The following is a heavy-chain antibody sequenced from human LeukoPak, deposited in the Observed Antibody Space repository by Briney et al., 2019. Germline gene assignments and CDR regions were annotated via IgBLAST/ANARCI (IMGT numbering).Heavy chain of an antibody. CDR1: GFTFGSYE. CDR3: ATYRQVLLPFES. Sequence: HAGGSLRLSCEASGFTFGSYEMTWVRQPPGKGLEWVSSIFPSGGEIHYADSVRGRFTISRDNSKSTLSLQMNSLRAEDTAIYYCATYRQVLLPFESWGQGTLVTVSS. CDR2: IFPSGGEI. D-gene: IGHD2-8*02. V-gene: IGHV3-23*01. J-gene: IGHJ4*02.